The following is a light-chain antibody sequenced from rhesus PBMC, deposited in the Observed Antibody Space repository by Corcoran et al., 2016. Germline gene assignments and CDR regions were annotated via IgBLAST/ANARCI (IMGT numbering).Light chain of an antibody. CDR3: SSYAGSNTFI. J-gene: IGLJ1*01. Sequence: QAALTQPRSVSGSPGQSVTISCTGTSSAIGGYNYVSWYQQPPGTAPKLIIYGVTKRPPGHSDRVSGSKSGNTASLTISGLQAEDGADYYCSSYAGSNTFIFGSGTRLTVL. CDR2: GVT. CDR1: SSAIGGYNY. V-gene: IGLV2-32*02.